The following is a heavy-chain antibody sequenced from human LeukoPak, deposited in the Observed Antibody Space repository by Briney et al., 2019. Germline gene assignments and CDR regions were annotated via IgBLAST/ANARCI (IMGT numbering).Heavy chain of an antibody. CDR3: ARGRYYDFWSGYRYFDY. CDR1: SGSISTSNYY. Sequence: PSETLSLTCTVSSGSISTSNYYWGWVRQPPGKALEWIGNIFYSGSTYYSPSLKSRVTISVDTSKNQFSLKLSSVTAADTAVYYCARGRYYDFWSGYRYFDYWGQGTLVTVSS. CDR2: IFYSGST. D-gene: IGHD3-3*01. J-gene: IGHJ4*02. V-gene: IGHV4-39*07.